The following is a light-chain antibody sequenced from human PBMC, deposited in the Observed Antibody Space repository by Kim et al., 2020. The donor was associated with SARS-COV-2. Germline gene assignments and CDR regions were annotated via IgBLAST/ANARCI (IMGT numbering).Light chain of an antibody. J-gene: IGKJ5*01. Sequence: APLSVSPGESATRSCRASQSVGTYLAWYQQKPGQAPRLLIYDAAKRATGIPARFRGRGSGTDFTLTIGTLEPEDSAVYYCQQRGNFGQGTRLEIK. CDR3: QQRGN. CDR2: DAA. V-gene: IGKV3-11*01. CDR1: QSVGTY.